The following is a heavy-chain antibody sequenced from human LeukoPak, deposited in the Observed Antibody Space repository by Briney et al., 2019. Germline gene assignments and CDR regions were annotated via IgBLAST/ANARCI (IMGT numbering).Heavy chain of an antibody. Sequence: GGSLRLSCAASGITFSNYWMHWVRQAPGKGLVWVSRINTDGSSTNYADSVKGRFTISRHNAKNTLYLQMNSLRAEDTAVYYCARWNAFDIWGQGTMVTVSS. CDR2: INTDGSST. D-gene: IGHD1-1*01. V-gene: IGHV3-74*01. J-gene: IGHJ3*02. CDR3: ARWNAFDI. CDR1: GITFSNYW.